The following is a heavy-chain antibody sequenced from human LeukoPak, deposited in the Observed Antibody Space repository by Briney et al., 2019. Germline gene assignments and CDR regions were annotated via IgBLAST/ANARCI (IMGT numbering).Heavy chain of an antibody. J-gene: IGHJ4*02. CDR1: GGSISSYY. D-gene: IGHD6-13*01. CDR2: IYYSGST. Sequence: SETLSLTCTVSGGSISSYYWSWIRHPPGKGLEGIGYIYYSGSTNYNPSLKSRVTISVDTSKNQFSLKLSSVTAADTAVYYCARARQQLAYYFDYWGQGTLVTVSS. V-gene: IGHV4-59*01. CDR3: ARARQQLAYYFDY.